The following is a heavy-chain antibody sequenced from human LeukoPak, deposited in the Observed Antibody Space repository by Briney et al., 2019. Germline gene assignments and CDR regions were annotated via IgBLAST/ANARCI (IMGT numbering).Heavy chain of an antibody. V-gene: IGHV3-15*01. CDR1: GFTFSSYE. J-gene: IGHJ4*02. CDR3: TTDHPGSLFDY. CDR2: IKSKTDGGTT. Sequence: GGSLRLACAASGFTFSSYEMNWIRQAPGKGLEWVGRIKSKTDGGTTDYAAPVKGRFTISRDDSKNTLYLQMNSLKTEDTAVYYCTTDHPGSLFDYWGQGTLVTVSS.